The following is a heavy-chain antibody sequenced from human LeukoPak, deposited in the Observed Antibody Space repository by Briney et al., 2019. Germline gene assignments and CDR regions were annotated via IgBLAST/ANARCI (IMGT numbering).Heavy chain of an antibody. Sequence: GGSLRLSCAASGFTFSSYSMNWVRQAPGKGLEWVSSISSSSSYIYYADSVKGRFTISRDNAKNSLYLQMNSLRAEDTAVYYCARDLGVRIMDVWGKGTTVTISS. J-gene: IGHJ6*03. D-gene: IGHD3-16*01. CDR1: GFTFSSYS. CDR2: ISSSSSYI. V-gene: IGHV3-21*01. CDR3: ARDLGVRIMDV.